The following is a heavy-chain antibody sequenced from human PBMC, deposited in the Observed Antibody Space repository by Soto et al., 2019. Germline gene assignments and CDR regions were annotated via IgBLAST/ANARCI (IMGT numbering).Heavy chain of an antibody. J-gene: IGHJ5*02. Sequence: EVQLVESGGGLVQPGGSLRLSCAASGFTFSSYSMNWVRQAPGKELEWVSYISSSSSTIYYAHSVKGRFTISRDNAKYSLYLQMNSLRAEDTAVYYCAREDGLLTWFDPWGQGTLVTVSS. V-gene: IGHV3-48*01. CDR1: GFTFSSYS. CDR3: AREDGLLTWFDP. CDR2: ISSSSSTI. D-gene: IGHD2-15*01.